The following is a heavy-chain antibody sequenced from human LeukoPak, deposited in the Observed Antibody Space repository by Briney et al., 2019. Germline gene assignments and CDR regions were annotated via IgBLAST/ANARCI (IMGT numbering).Heavy chain of an antibody. Sequence: QTGGSLRLSCAASGFSFNTYAMSWVRQAPGKGLEWVSAISNTGGSTYYAGSVKGRFTISRDKSKNTLSLQMNSLRAEDTAVYYCAQQVGYCSSGSCYFTYWGQGTLVTVSS. D-gene: IGHD2-15*01. J-gene: IGHJ1*01. CDR2: ISNTGGST. V-gene: IGHV3-23*01. CDR1: GFSFNTYA. CDR3: AQQVGYCSSGSCYFTY.